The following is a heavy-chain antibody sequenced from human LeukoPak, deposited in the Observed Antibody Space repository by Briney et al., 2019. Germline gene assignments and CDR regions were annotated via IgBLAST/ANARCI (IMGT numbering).Heavy chain of an antibody. CDR3: AREGRGSGHWAGFDF. Sequence: ASVNVSCKTSGYTFSDHYVQWLRQAPGRGLEWMGWINPYSGDTSSARKFQGRVTMTKDTSITTAYLELTGLTSDDTAIYYCAREGRGSGHWAGFDFWGQGALVTVSS. CDR1: GYTFSDHY. D-gene: IGHD7-27*01. V-gene: IGHV1-2*02. CDR2: INPYSGDT. J-gene: IGHJ4*02.